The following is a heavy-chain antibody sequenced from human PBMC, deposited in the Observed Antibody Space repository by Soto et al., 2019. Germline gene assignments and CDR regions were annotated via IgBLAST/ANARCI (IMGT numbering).Heavy chain of an antibody. Sequence: QVQLVESGGGVVQPGRSLRLSCAASGFTFSSYGMHWVRQAPGKGLEWVAVIWYDGSNKYYADSVEGRFTISRDNSKNARYLQMNSLRAEDTAVYYCARGYGGNSGSFDYWGQGTLVTVSS. D-gene: IGHD4-17*01. CDR1: GFTFSSYG. J-gene: IGHJ4*02. V-gene: IGHV3-33*01. CDR3: ARGYGGNSGSFDY. CDR2: IWYDGSNK.